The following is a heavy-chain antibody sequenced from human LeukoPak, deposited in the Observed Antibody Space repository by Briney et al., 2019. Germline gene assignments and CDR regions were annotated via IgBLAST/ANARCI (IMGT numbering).Heavy chain of an antibody. CDR2: INHSGIT. CDR1: GGSFSGYY. J-gene: IGHJ4*02. D-gene: IGHD3-3*01. V-gene: IGHV4-34*01. Sequence: SETLSLTCAVYGGSFSGYYWSWIRQPPGKRLEWIGEINHSGITNYNPSLKSRVTISIDTSKNQFSLKLSSVTAADTAVYYCARSYDFWSGLTIDYWGQGTLVTVSS. CDR3: ARSYDFWSGLTIDY.